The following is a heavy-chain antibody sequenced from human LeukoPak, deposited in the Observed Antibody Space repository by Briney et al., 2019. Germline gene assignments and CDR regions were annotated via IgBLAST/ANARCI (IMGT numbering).Heavy chain of an antibody. V-gene: IGHV4-30-2*01. CDR1: GGSISSGGYS. CDR3: ARGGATVVAAPGFGS. J-gene: IGHJ4*02. Sequence: SETLSLTCAVSGGSISSGGYSWSWIRQPPGKGLEWIGYIYHSGSTYYNPSLKSRVTISVDRSKNQFSLKLSSVTAADTAVYYCARGGATVVAAPGFGSWGQGTLVTVSS. CDR2: IYHSGST. D-gene: IGHD2-15*01.